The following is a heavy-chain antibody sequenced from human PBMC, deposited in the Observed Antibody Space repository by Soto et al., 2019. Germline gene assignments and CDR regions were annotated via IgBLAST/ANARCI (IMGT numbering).Heavy chain of an antibody. CDR1: GGSISSSSYY. CDR3: AGGSSSLDWFDP. D-gene: IGHD6-6*01. CDR2: IYYSGST. J-gene: IGHJ5*02. V-gene: IGHV4-39*01. Sequence: PSETLSLTCTVSGGSISSSSYYWGWIRQPPGKGLEWIGSIYYSGSTYYNPSLKSRVTISVDTSKNQFSLKLSSVTAADTAVYYCAGGSSSLDWFDPWGQGTLVTVLL.